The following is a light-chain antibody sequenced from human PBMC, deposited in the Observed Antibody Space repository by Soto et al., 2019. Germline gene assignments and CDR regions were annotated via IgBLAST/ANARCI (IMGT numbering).Light chain of an antibody. CDR1: SSDVGAYNY. CDR3: SSYTSDNTYV. CDR2: DVS. Sequence: QSALTQPASVSGSPGQSITISCSGTSSDVGAYNYVSWYQQHPGKAPRVMIYDVSNRPSRVSNRFSGSKSGNTATLTISGLQAEDEADYYCSSYTSDNTYVFATGTKLTVL. J-gene: IGLJ1*01. V-gene: IGLV2-14*01.